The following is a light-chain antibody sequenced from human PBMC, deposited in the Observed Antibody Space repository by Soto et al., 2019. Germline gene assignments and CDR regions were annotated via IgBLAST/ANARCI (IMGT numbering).Light chain of an antibody. J-gene: IGKJ4*01. CDR1: QSISSY. CDR2: DAS. V-gene: IGKV1-33*01. Sequence: IQLTQSPSSLSASVGDRVTITCRASQSISSYLNWYQQKPGKAPKLLIFDASNLEIGVPSRFSGSGSGTDFSFTISSLQPEDIATYYCQQYENFPLTFGGGTKVDIK. CDR3: QQYENFPLT.